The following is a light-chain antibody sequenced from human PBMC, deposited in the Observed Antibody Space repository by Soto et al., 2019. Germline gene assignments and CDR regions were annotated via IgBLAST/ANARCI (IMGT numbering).Light chain of an antibody. CDR2: GAS. Sequence: EVVMTQSPATLSVSPGGRATLSCRASQSISDTLAWYQQKPGQAPRLLIHGASTRAPGFPARFSGSGSGTDFTLTISSLQSEDFATYYCQQAYSHPLTFGGGTKVDIK. CDR1: QSISDT. V-gene: IGKV3-15*01. J-gene: IGKJ4*01. CDR3: QQAYSHPLT.